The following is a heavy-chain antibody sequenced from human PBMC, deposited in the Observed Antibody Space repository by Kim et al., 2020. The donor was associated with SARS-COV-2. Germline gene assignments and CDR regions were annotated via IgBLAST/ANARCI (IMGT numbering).Heavy chain of an antibody. J-gene: IGHJ6*02. CDR1: GGSFSGYY. CDR2: INHSGST. D-gene: IGHD1-26*01. Sequence: SETLSLTCAVYGGSFSGYYWSWIRQPPGKGLEWIGEINHSGSTNYNPSLKSRVTISVDTSKNQFSLKLSSVTAADTAVYYCASLVGATTGYYYGMDVWGQGTTVTVSS. CDR3: ASLVGATTGYYYGMDV. V-gene: IGHV4-34*01.